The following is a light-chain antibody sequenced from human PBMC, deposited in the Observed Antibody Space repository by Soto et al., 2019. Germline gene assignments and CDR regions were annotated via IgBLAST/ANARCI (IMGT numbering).Light chain of an antibody. CDR3: ASYAGSQNYV. Sequence: QSVLTQPPSASGSLGQSFTISCTGTSADVGGYNFVSWYQQHPGKAPKLMIFEVSQRPSGVPDRFSGSKSGNTASLTVSELQAEDEADYYCASYAGSQNYVFGTGTKLTVL. CDR1: SADVGGYNF. V-gene: IGLV2-8*01. CDR2: EVS. J-gene: IGLJ1*01.